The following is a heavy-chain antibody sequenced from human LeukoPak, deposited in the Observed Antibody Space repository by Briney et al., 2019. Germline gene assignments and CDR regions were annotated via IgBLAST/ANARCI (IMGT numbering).Heavy chain of an antibody. D-gene: IGHD6-13*01. CDR1: GGSFSGYY. CDR2: INHSGGT. J-gene: IGHJ6*03. V-gene: IGHV4-34*01. CDR3: ARGVFSRSSWYSHYYMDV. Sequence: SETLSLTCAVYGGSFSGYYWSWIRQPPGKGLEWIGEINHSGGTNYNPSLKSRVTISVDTSKNQFSLKLSSVTAADTAVYYCARGVFSRSSWYSHYYMDVWGKGTTVTVSS.